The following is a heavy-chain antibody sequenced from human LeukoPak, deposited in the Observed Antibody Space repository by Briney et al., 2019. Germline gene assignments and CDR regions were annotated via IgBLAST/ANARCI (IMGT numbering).Heavy chain of an antibody. V-gene: IGHV4-59*01. CDR3: ARGLSSGYYLGDAAGY. D-gene: IGHD3-22*01. J-gene: IGHJ4*02. CDR2: IHYIGYS. CDR1: GGSIGSYY. Sequence: SETLSLTCTVSGGSIGSYYWSWIRQPPGKGLEWIGYIHYIGYSSYNPSLESRVTISVDTSKNEVSLKLSSVTAADTAVYYCARGLSSGYYLGDAAGYWGQGTLVTVSS.